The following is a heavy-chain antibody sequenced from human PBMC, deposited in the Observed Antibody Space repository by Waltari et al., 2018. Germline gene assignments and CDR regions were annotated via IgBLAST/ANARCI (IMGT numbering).Heavy chain of an antibody. J-gene: IGHJ4*02. V-gene: IGHV1-2*02. CDR1: GYTFTGYY. D-gene: IGHD3-22*01. Sequence: QVQLVQSGAEVKKPGASVKVSCKASGYTFTGYYMHWVRQAPGQGLEWMGWINPNSGGTNYAQKVQGRVTMTRDTSISTAYMELSRLRSDDTAVYYCARDSRTLNYYDSSGPTSYWGQGTLVTVSS. CDR2: INPNSGGT. CDR3: ARDSRTLNYYDSSGPTSY.